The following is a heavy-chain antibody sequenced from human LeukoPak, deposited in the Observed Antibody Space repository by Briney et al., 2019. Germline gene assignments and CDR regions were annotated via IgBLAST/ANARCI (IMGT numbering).Heavy chain of an antibody. D-gene: IGHD3-16*01. V-gene: IGHV4-38-2*01. CDR3: GRAGFGTAYNRFYYFMDV. CDR2: IFHSGIA. J-gene: IGHJ6*03. CDR1: NYPITSDYY. Sequence: SETLSLTCAVSNYPITSDYYWVWIRQPPGQGLEWIGQIFHSGIAHYNPSLKSRVTMSVDTSRSQFSVNLNSVTAADTAVYYCGRAGFGTAYNRFYYFMDVWGKGTTVTVSS.